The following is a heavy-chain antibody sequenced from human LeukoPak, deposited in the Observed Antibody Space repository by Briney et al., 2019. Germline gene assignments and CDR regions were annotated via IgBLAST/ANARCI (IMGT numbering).Heavy chain of an antibody. D-gene: IGHD6-13*01. CDR2: IKVANGDT. CDR3: ATDRGIAAAGDAFDI. V-gene: IGHV1-3*01. Sequence: GASVKVSCKASGYTFTNYVLHWVRQAPGQRLEWMGWIKVANGDTKYSQSFQGRVTISRDTSASTSYMDLSSLTSEDTAVYYCATDRGIAAAGDAFDIWGQGTMVTVSS. J-gene: IGHJ3*02. CDR1: GYTFTNYV.